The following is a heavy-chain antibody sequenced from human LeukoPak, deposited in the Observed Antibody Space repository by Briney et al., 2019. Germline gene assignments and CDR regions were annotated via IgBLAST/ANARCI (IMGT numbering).Heavy chain of an antibody. Sequence: GGSLRLSCAASGFTFSTYAMSWVRQAPGKGLEWVSVVSGTGGRTYYADSVKGRFTTSRDNSKNTLYLQMNSLRAEDTALYYCVKASSSSPQYNWFDAWGQGTLVTVSS. CDR2: VSGTGGRT. V-gene: IGHV3-23*01. CDR3: VKASSSSPQYNWFDA. D-gene: IGHD6-6*01. CDR1: GFTFSTYA. J-gene: IGHJ5*02.